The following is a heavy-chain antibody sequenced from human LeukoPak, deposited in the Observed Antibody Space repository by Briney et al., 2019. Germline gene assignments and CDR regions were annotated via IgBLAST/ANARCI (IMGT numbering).Heavy chain of an antibody. D-gene: IGHD4-23*01. V-gene: IGHV1-18*01. Sequence: ASVKVSCKASGYTFTIYGISWVRQAPGQGLEWMGWISAYNGNTNYAQKLQGRVTMTTDTSTTTAYMELRSLRSDDTAVYYCARGSATVVMRGGFDYWGQGTLVTVSS. CDR1: GYTFTIYG. CDR3: ARGSATVVMRGGFDY. J-gene: IGHJ4*02. CDR2: ISAYNGNT.